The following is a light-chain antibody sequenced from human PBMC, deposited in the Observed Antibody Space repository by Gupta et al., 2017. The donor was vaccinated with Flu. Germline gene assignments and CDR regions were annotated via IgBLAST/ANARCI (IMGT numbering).Light chain of an antibody. CDR2: GKN. CDR1: SLRSYY. CDR3: NSQDSSSNHLRV. J-gene: IGLJ3*02. Sequence: SSELTQAPAVSVALGQTVKITCQGDSLRSYYASWYQQKPGQAPGLVIYGKNNRPSGIPDRFSCSSSGNTAALTITGAQAEEEADYYCNSQDSSSNHLRVFGGGTKLTVL. V-gene: IGLV3-19*01.